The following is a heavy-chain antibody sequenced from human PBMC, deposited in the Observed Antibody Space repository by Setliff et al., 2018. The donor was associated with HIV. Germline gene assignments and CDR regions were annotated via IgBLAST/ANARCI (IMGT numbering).Heavy chain of an antibody. J-gene: IGHJ4*02. CDR2: ISDSGNT. V-gene: IGHV4-59*01. Sequence: PSETLSLTCTVSGGSISSYYWSWIRQSPGKGLEWIGYISDSGNTKYNPSLKSRVTVSVNTSKNQFSLKVTSVTAADTAVYYCARGPPFAYWGQGLLVTVSS. CDR3: ARGPPFAY. CDR1: GGSISSYY.